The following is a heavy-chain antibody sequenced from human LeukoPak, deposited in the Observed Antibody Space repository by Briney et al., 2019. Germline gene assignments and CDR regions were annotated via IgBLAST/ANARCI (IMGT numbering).Heavy chain of an antibody. CDR2: IYSGGST. Sequence: GGSLRLSCAASGFTVSSNYMSWVRQAPGKGLEWVSVIYSGGSTYYADSVKGRFTISRDNSKNTLYLQMNSLRAEDTAVYYCARAPGVVVAATSFDYWGQGTLVTVSS. CDR1: GFTVSSNY. D-gene: IGHD2-15*01. J-gene: IGHJ4*02. CDR3: ARAPGVVVAATSFDY. V-gene: IGHV3-66*01.